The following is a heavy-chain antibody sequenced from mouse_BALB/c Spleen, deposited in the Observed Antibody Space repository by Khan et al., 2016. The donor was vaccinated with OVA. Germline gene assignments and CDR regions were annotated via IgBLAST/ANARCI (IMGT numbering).Heavy chain of an antibody. V-gene: IGHV3-2*02. CDR2: ISYSGNT. D-gene: IGHD2-10*02. CDR3: GRVYGGDFDY. Sequence: VQLKESGPGLVKPSQSLSLTCTVTGYSITSDYAWNWIRQFPGNKLEWMGFISYSGNTKYNPSLKSRISMTRDTSKNQFFLQLNSVTPEDTATVYCGRVYGGDFDYWGQGTTLIVSS. J-gene: IGHJ2*01. CDR1: GYSITSDYA.